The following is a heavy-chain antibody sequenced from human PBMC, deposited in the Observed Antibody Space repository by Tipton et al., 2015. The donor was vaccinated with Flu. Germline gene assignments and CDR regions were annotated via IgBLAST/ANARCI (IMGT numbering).Heavy chain of an antibody. CDR1: GFTFDDYG. V-gene: IGHV3-20*04. Sequence: SLRLSCAASGFTFDDYGMSWVRQAPGKGLEWVSATNWNGGRTGYADSVKGRFTIFRDNAKKSVYLQMNSLMAEDTAIYYCVRGSGWLDPWGQGTLVTVSS. CDR3: VRGSGWLDP. J-gene: IGHJ5*02. CDR2: TNWNGGRT.